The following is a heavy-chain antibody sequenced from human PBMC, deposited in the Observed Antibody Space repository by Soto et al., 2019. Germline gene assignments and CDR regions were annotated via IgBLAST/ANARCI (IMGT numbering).Heavy chain of an antibody. D-gene: IGHD5-18*01. CDR1: GFTFSSYS. Sequence: GGSLRLSCAASGFTFSSYSMNWVRQAPGKGLEWVSSISSSSSYIYYADSVKGRFTISRDNAKNSLYLQMNSLRAEDTAVYYCARGYSYTQPVFDYWGLGTLVTVSS. J-gene: IGHJ4*02. V-gene: IGHV3-21*04. CDR2: ISSSSSYI. CDR3: ARGYSYTQPVFDY.